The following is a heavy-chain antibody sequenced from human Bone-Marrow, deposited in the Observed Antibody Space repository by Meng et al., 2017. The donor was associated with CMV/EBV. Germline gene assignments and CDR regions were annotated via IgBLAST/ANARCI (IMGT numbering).Heavy chain of an antibody. J-gene: IGHJ4*02. CDR1: GGSITSSDYY. CDR2: IYYSGST. CDR3: ARALRQYDDFWSGYYTPFDF. D-gene: IGHD3-3*01. V-gene: IGHV4-39*07. Sequence: SETLSLTCTVSGGSITSSDYYWAWIRQAPGKGPEWIASIYYSGSTYYNPSLKSRVAISIDTSKKQFSLKVKSVTAADSAVYYCARALRQYDDFWSGYYTPFDFWGQGTLVTV.